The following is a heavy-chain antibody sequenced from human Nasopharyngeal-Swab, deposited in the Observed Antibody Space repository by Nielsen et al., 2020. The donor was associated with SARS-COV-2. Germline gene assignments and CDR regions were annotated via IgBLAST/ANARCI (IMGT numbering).Heavy chain of an antibody. D-gene: IGHD2-15*01. CDR3: ARGDQGYCSGGSCYYLDY. Sequence: SETLSLTCTVSGGSISNYYWSWIRQPPGKGLEWIGCVDSSGSTNYNPSLKSRVTISVDTSKNQFSLKLRSVTAAATAVYYCARGDQGYCSGGSCYYLDYWGQGTLVTVSS. CDR1: GGSISNYY. CDR2: VDSSGST. J-gene: IGHJ4*02. V-gene: IGHV4-59*01.